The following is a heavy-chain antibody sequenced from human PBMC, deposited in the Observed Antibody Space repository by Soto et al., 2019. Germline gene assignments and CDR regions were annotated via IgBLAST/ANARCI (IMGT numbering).Heavy chain of an antibody. V-gene: IGHV1-18*01. CDR3: ARDGENGDYSTLYGMDV. J-gene: IGHJ6*02. CDR2: ISAYNGNT. Sequence: QVQLVQSGAEVKKPGASVKVSCKASGYTFTSYGISWVRQAPGQGLEWMGWISAYNGNTNYAQKLQGRVTMTTDTPTSTAYMELRSLRADDTAVYYCARDGENGDYSTLYGMDVWGQGTTVTVSS. CDR1: GYTFTSYG. D-gene: IGHD4-17*01.